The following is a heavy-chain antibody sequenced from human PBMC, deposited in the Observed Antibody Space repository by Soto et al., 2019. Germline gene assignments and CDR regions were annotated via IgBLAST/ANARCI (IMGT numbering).Heavy chain of an antibody. Sequence: PSETLSLTCTVSGGSISSSSYYWGWIRQPPGKGLEWIGSIYYSGSTYYNPSLKSRVTISVDTSKNQFSLKLSSVTAADTAVYYCAINYDFWSGYYPAEQNWFDPWGQGTLVTVSS. D-gene: IGHD3-3*01. J-gene: IGHJ5*02. CDR3: AINYDFWSGYYPAEQNWFDP. CDR1: GGSISSSSYY. CDR2: IYYSGST. V-gene: IGHV4-39*01.